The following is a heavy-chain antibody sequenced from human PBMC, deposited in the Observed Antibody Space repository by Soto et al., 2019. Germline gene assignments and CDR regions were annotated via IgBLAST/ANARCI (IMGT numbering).Heavy chain of an antibody. Sequence: LSLTCAVYGGSFSGYYWSWIRQPPGKGLEWIGEMNHSGSTNYNPSLKSRVTISVDTSKNQFSLKLSSVTAADTAVYYCARGPTTVTDDYYSGMDVWGQGTTVTVSS. J-gene: IGHJ6*02. CDR2: MNHSGST. CDR1: GGSFSGYY. CDR3: ARGPTTVTDDYYSGMDV. D-gene: IGHD4-17*01. V-gene: IGHV4-34*01.